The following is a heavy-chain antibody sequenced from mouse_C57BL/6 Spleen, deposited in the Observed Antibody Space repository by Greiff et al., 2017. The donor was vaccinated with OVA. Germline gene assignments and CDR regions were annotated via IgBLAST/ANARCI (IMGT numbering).Heavy chain of an antibody. V-gene: IGHV1-82*01. CDR2: IYPGDGDT. Sequence: VQLQQSGPELVKPGASVKISCKASGYAFSSSWMNWVKQRPGTGLEWIGRIYPGDGDTNYNGKFKGKATLTADKSSSTAYMQLSSLTSEDSAVYFCARVHGGYYWYFDVWGTGTTVTVSS. D-gene: IGHD1-1*02. CDR3: ARVHGGYYWYFDV. CDR1: GYAFSSSW. J-gene: IGHJ1*03.